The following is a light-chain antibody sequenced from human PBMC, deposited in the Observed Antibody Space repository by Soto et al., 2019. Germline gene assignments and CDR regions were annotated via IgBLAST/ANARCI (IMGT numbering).Light chain of an antibody. CDR3: QQSYSTPYT. Sequence: DIQMTQSPSSLSASVGDRVTMSCRASQSISNYLNWYQQKPGKAPKLLIYAASSLQSGVPSRFSGSGSGTDFTLTISSLQPEDFATYYCQQSYSTPYTFGQGTKLEIK. CDR1: QSISNY. V-gene: IGKV1-39*01. J-gene: IGKJ2*01. CDR2: AAS.